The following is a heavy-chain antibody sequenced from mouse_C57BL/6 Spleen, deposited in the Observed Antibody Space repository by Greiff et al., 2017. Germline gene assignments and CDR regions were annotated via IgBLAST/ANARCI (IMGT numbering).Heavy chain of an antibody. CDR2: IDPETGGT. CDR3: TRYPNSSNNWYCEG. V-gene: IGHV1-15*01. Sequence: QVQLQQSGAELVRPGASVTLSCKASGYTFTDSEMHWVKQTPVHGLEWIGAIDPETGGTAYNQKIKGKAILTADKSSNTADMELRSRTSEDSAVYYGTRYPNSSNNWYCEGWGTGTTVTVSS. D-gene: IGHD2-5*01. CDR1: GYTFTDSE. J-gene: IGHJ1*03.